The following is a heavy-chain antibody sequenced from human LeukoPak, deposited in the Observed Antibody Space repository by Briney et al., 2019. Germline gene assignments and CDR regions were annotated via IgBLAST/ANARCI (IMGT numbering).Heavy chain of an antibody. J-gene: IGHJ6*02. Sequence: SETLSLTCAVSGGPISGYFWSWSRQPPGKGLEWIGYIYYTGSTIYNPSLRSRVTMSVDVSKNQFSLNLSSVTAADTAAYYCARHDPVGHFLRGMDVWGQGTTVTVSS. D-gene: IGHD2/OR15-2a*01. CDR1: GGPISGYF. V-gene: IGHV4-59*08. CDR3: ARHDPVGHFLRGMDV. CDR2: IYYTGST.